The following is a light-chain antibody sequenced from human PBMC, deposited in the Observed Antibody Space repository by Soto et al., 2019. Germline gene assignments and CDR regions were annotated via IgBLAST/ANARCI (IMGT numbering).Light chain of an antibody. Sequence: IQLTQSPSSLSASVGDRVTITCRASQDIAIYLAWYQQKPWEAPKLLIYAASTLYGGVPSRFSGSGSGTDFALTITSLQAEDFATDSCQQLRMYRSTFGGGNKVEIK. CDR3: QQLRMYRST. CDR2: AAS. CDR1: QDIAIY. V-gene: IGKV1-9*01. J-gene: IGKJ4*01.